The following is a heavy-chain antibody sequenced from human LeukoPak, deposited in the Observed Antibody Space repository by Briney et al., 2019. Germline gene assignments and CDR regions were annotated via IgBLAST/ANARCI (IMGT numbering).Heavy chain of an antibody. V-gene: IGHV3-73*01. CDR3: TTRRPHYSCGSGYHFEY. CDR1: GFTFRDSA. Sequence: GGSLRLSCEPSGFTFRDSAFHGARQASGKGREWVGRIRSKGSKYSTSYAVSGKGRFTISRDDSQNTAYLQMNSLKNEDSAMYYCTTRRPHYSCGSGYHFEYWGQGALVTVSS. J-gene: IGHJ4*02. D-gene: IGHD3-22*01. CDR2: IRSKGSKYST.